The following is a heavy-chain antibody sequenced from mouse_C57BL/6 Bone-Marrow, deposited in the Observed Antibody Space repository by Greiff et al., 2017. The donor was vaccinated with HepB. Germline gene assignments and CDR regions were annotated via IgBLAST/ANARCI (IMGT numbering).Heavy chain of an antibody. V-gene: IGHV2-2*01. Sequence: QVHVKQSGPGLVQPSQSLSITCTVSGFSLTSYGVHWVRQSPGKGLEWLGVIWSGGSTDYNAAFISRLSISKDNSKSQVFFKMNSLQADDTAIYYCARNSYYGSSYEGAMDYWGQGTSVTVSS. CDR2: IWSGGST. D-gene: IGHD1-1*01. J-gene: IGHJ4*01. CDR3: ARNSYYGSSYEGAMDY. CDR1: GFSLTSYG.